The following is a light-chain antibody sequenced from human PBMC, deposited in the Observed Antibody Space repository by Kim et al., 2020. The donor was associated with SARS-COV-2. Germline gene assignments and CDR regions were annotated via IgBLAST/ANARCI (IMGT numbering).Light chain of an antibody. CDR1: QSVRNGY. J-gene: IGKJ5*01. CDR3: QQYTGSPIT. V-gene: IGKV3-20*01. Sequence: SPGERATLSCRASQSVRNGYLAWYQQKPGQAPRLLIYDASTRATGLPDRFSGSGSGTDFTLTISRLEPEDFAVYYCQQYTGSPITFGQGTRLETK. CDR2: DAS.